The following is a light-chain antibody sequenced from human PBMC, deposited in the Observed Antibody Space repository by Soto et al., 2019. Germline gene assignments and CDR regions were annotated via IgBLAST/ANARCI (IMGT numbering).Light chain of an antibody. CDR2: DAS. CDR1: QSVRSN. V-gene: IGKV3-15*01. J-gene: IGKJ1*01. Sequence: IVMTQSPVTLSVSPGESATLSCRASQSVRSNLAWYQQRPGQAPRLLIYDASTRATDIPARFSGSGSGTDFTLTITSLQSEDVAVYYCQHYNNWPAFGLGTKVEIK. CDR3: QHYNNWPA.